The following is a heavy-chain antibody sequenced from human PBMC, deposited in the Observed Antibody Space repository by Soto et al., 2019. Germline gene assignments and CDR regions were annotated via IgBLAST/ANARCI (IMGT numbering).Heavy chain of an antibody. Sequence: ASVKVSCKASGYTFSSYAMHWVRQAPGQRLEWMGWINAGYGNTKSSQKFQDRVTISRDTSAGTAYMELTSLRSGDTAVYYCARDTGDGTSDFWGQGTLVTVSS. D-gene: IGHD7-27*01. V-gene: IGHV1-3*01. J-gene: IGHJ4*02. CDR3: ARDTGDGTSDF. CDR1: GYTFSSYA. CDR2: INAGYGNT.